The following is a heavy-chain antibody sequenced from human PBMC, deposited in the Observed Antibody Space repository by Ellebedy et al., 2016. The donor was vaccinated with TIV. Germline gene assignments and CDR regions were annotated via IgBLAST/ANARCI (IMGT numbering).Heavy chain of an antibody. CDR2: ISAYNGNT. CDR3: ARDNNRDGLWFGDRNGWFDP. D-gene: IGHD3-10*01. CDR1: GYTFTSYG. V-gene: IGHV1-18*04. Sequence: ASVKVSCKASGYTFTSYGISWVRQAPGQWLEWMGWISAYNGNTNYAQKLQGRVTMTTDTSTSTAYMELRSLRSDDTAVYYCARDNNRDGLWFGDRNGWFDPWGQGTLVTVSS. J-gene: IGHJ5*02.